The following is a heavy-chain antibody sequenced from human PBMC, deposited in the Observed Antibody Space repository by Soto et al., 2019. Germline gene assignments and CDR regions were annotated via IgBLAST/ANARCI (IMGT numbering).Heavy chain of an antibody. CDR1: GFTFSSYA. V-gene: IGHV3-30-3*01. Sequence: QVQLVESGGGVVQPGRSLRLSCAASGFTFSSYAMHWVRQAPGKGLGWVAVISYDGSNKYYADSVKGRFTISRDNSKNTLYLHMNSLRAEDTAVYYCARRESTYYYDSSGYDYWGQGTLVTVSS. CDR3: ARRESTYYYDSSGYDY. J-gene: IGHJ4*02. CDR2: ISYDGSNK. D-gene: IGHD3-22*01.